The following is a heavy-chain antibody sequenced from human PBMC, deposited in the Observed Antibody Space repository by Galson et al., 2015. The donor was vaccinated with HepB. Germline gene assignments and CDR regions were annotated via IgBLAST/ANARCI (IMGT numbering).Heavy chain of an antibody. D-gene: IGHD1-26*01. Sequence: PALVKPTQTLTLTCTLSGFSFSTSGVGVGWIRQPPGKALEWLALIYWNDEQGYSPSLKSRLTITKDTSKNQVVLTMTNMDPVDTATYYCAHRVGHSGAFDIWGQGTMVTVSS. CDR3: AHRVGHSGAFDI. CDR1: GFSFSTSGVG. V-gene: IGHV2-5*01. CDR2: IYWNDEQ. J-gene: IGHJ3*02.